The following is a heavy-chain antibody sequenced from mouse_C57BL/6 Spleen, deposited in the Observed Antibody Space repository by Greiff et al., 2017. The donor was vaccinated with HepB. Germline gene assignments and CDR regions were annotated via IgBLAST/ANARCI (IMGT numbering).Heavy chain of an antibody. V-gene: IGHV1-52*01. J-gene: IGHJ2*01. CDR3: ARWTGLREGFDY. D-gene: IGHD2-4*01. Sequence: VQLQESGAELVRPGSSVKLSCKASGYTFTSYWMHWVKQRPIQGLEWIGNIDPSDSETHYNQKFKDKATLTVDKSSSTAYMQLSSLTSEDSAVYYCARWTGLREGFDYWGQGTTLTVSS. CDR1: GYTFTSYW. CDR2: IDPSDSET.